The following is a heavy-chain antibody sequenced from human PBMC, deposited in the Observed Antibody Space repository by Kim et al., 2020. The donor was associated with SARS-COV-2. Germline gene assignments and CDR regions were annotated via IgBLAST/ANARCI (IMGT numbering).Heavy chain of an antibody. CDR3: ARDMSSGYYPAYYYYYMDV. CDR1: GYTFISYA. V-gene: IGHV7-4-1*02. J-gene: IGHJ6*03. Sequence: ASVKVSCKASGYTFISYAMNWVRQAPGQGLEWMGWINTNTGNPTYAQGFTGRFVFSLDTSVSTAYLQISSLKAEDTAVYYCARDMSSGYYPAYYYYYMDVWSKGTTVTVSS. D-gene: IGHD3-22*01. CDR2: INTNTGNP.